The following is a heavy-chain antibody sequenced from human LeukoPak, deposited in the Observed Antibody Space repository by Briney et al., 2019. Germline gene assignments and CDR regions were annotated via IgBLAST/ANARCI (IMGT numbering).Heavy chain of an antibody. J-gene: IGHJ5*02. CDR2: IRYDGSNK. V-gene: IGHV3-30*02. Sequence: PGRSLRLSCGASGFTFSSYGMHWVRQAPGKGLEWVAFIRYDGSNKYYADSVKGRFTISRDNSKNTLYLQMNSLRAEDTAVYYCAKDNSYYYDSSGYQNWFDPWGQGTLVTVSS. CDR1: GFTFSSYG. D-gene: IGHD3-22*01. CDR3: AKDNSYYYDSSGYQNWFDP.